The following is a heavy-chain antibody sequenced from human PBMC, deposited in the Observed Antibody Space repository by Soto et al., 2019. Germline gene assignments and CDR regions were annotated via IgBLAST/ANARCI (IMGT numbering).Heavy chain of an antibody. Sequence: PVGSLRLSCAASGFTFSDYYMSWIRQAPGKGLEWVSYISSSSYTNYADSVKGRFTISRDNAKNSLYLQMNSLRAEDTAVYYCARELLWFGELNYGMDVWGQGTTVTVSS. CDR1: GFTFSDYY. V-gene: IGHV3-11*06. D-gene: IGHD3-10*01. CDR2: ISSSSYT. CDR3: ARELLWFGELNYGMDV. J-gene: IGHJ6*02.